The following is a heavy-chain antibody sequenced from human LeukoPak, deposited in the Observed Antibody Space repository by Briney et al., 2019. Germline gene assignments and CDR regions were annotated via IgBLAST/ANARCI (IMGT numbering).Heavy chain of an antibody. J-gene: IGHJ4*02. V-gene: IGHV4-34*01. CDR3: ARLVLRYFDFSKGFDY. CDR2: INHSGST. CDR1: GGSFSGYY. D-gene: IGHD3-9*01. Sequence: PSETLSLTCAVYGGSFSGYYWSWIRQPPGKGLEWIGEINHSGSTNYNPSLKSRVTISVDTSKNQFSLKLSSVTAADTAVYYCARLVLRYFDFSKGFDYWGQGTLVTVSS.